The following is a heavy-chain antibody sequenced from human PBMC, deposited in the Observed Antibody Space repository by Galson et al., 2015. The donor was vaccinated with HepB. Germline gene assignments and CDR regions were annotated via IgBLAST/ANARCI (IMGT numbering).Heavy chain of an antibody. CDR3: ARGLAVAGTEDQYFQH. D-gene: IGHD6-19*01. CDR2: ISYDGSNK. Sequence: SLRLSCAASGFTFSSYAMHWVRQAPGKGLEWVAVISYDGSNKYYADSVKGRFTISRDNSKNTLYLQMNSLRAEDTAVYYCARGLAVAGTEDQYFQHWGQGTLVTVSS. J-gene: IGHJ1*01. CDR1: GFTFSSYA. V-gene: IGHV3-30*04.